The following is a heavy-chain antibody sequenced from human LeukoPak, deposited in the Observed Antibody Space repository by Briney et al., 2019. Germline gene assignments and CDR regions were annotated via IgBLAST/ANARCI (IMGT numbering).Heavy chain of an antibody. Sequence: GASVKVSCKASGYTFTGYYMHWVRQAPGQGLEWMGWINPNSGGTNHAQKFQGRVTMTRDTSISTAYMELSRLRSDDTAVYYCARDGGVLNRRLNWFDPWGQGTLVTVSS. CDR2: INPNSGGT. CDR1: GYTFTGYY. J-gene: IGHJ5*02. D-gene: IGHD3-16*01. CDR3: ARDGGVLNRRLNWFDP. V-gene: IGHV1-2*02.